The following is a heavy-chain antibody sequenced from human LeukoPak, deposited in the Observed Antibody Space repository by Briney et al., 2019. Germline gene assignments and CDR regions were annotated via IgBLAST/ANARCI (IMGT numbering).Heavy chain of an antibody. Sequence: ASVKLSCKASGYSFTNYGISWVRQAPGQGLEWMGWISTYDGNANYVQKLQGRVTMTTDTSTSTAYMELRSLRSDDTAVYYCARGGVSNSCYRTPDYWGQGTLVAVSS. V-gene: IGHV1-18*01. CDR3: ARGGVSNSCYRTPDY. D-gene: IGHD3-16*02. J-gene: IGHJ4*02. CDR2: ISTYDGNA. CDR1: GYSFTNYG.